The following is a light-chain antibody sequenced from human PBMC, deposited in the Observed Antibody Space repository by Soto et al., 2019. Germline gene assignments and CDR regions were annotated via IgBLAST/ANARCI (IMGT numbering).Light chain of an antibody. CDR3: QQRSNWHPIT. Sequence: ESVLTQSPATLSVSPGERATLSCRASQSVSSNLASYQQQPGQAPRLLIYGASTRATGIPASFSGSGSGTDFTLTISSLETEDFAVYYCQQRSNWHPITFGHGTRLEIK. V-gene: IGKV3D-11*02. CDR2: GAS. CDR1: QSVSSN. J-gene: IGKJ5*01.